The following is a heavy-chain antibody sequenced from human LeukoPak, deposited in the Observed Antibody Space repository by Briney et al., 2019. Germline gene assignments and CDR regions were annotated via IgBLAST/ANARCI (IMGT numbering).Heavy chain of an antibody. V-gene: IGHV3-23*01. J-gene: IGHJ4*02. CDR3: AKDPGATMVRGVII. D-gene: IGHD3-10*01. CDR2: ISGSGGST. CDR1: GFTFSSYA. Sequence: GGSLRLSCAASGFTFSSYAMHWVRQAPGKGLEWVSAISGSGGSTYYADSVKGRFTISRDNSKNTLYLQMNSLRAEDTAVYYCAKDPGATMVRGVIIWGQGTLVTVSS.